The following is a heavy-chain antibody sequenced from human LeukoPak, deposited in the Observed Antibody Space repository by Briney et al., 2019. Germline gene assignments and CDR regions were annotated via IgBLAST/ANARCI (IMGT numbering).Heavy chain of an antibody. D-gene: IGHD3-3*01. CDR2: INHSGST. CDR1: GGSFSGYY. V-gene: IGHV4-34*01. CDR3: ARGPTSLITIFGVVSNRHDAFDI. Sequence: SETLSLTCAVYGGSFSGYYWSWIRQPPGKGLEWIGEINHSGSTNYNPSLKSRVTISVDTSKNQFSLNLSSVTAADTAVYYCARGPTSLITIFGVVSNRHDAFDIWGQGTMVTVSS. J-gene: IGHJ3*02.